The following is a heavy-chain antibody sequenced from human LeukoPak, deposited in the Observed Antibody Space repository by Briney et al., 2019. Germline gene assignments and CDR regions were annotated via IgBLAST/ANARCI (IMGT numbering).Heavy chain of an antibody. Sequence: ASVKVSCKASGYTLTSSGISWVRQAPGQGLEWMGWISVNNGNTKYAQKLQGRVTMTTDTSTSTAYMELRSLRSDDTAVYFCARPRNYYDNGGYYNRFDSWGQGTLVTVSS. V-gene: IGHV1-18*01. D-gene: IGHD3-22*01. CDR1: GYTLTSSG. J-gene: IGHJ5*01. CDR2: ISVNNGNT. CDR3: ARPRNYYDNGGYYNRFDS.